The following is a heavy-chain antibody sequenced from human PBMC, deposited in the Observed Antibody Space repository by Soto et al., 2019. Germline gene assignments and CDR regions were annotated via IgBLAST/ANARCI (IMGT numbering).Heavy chain of an antibody. J-gene: IGHJ6*02. CDR1: GFTFSSYA. D-gene: IGHD3-22*01. V-gene: IGHV3-33*01. Sequence: PGGALRLCCSASGFTFSSYAMHWVLQAPGKGLGWVAVIWYDGSNKYYADSVKGRFTISRDNSKNTLYLQMNSLRAEDTAVYYCARDLTYYYDSPDYYYGMDVWGQGTTVTVSS. CDR2: IWYDGSNK. CDR3: ARDLTYYYDSPDYYYGMDV.